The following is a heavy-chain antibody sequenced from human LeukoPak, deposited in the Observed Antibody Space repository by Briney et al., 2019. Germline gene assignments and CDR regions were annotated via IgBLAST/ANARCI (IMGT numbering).Heavy chain of an antibody. V-gene: IGHV3-23*01. J-gene: IGHJ4*02. Sequence: PGGSLRLSCAASGFTFSSYAMSWVRQAPGKGLEWVSAISGSGGSTYYADSVKGRFTISRDNSKNTLYLQMNSLRAEDTAVYYCAKDFYDILTGYPGGVTFDYWGQGTLVTVSS. D-gene: IGHD3-9*01. CDR2: ISGSGGST. CDR3: AKDFYDILTGYPGGVTFDY. CDR1: GFTFSSYA.